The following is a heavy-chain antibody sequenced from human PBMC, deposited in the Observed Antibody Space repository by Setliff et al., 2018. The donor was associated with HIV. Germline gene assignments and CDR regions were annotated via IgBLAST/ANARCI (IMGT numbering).Heavy chain of an antibody. CDR3: ARGPTRSGAVYDSDGYYLRFFDY. CDR2: INPISGNT. CDR1: GYTFTGYY. V-gene: IGHV1-46*03. J-gene: IGHJ4*02. Sequence: RASVKVSCKASGYTFTGYYLHWVRQAPGQGLEWMGIINPISGNTNYAQNFQGRVTMTRDTSTSIVYMELSSLRSEDTAVYYCARGPTRSGAVYDSDGYYLRFFDYWGQGALVTVSS. D-gene: IGHD3-22*01.